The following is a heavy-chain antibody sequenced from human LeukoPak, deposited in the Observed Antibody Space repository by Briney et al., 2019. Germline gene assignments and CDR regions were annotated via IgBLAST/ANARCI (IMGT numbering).Heavy chain of an antibody. CDR3: ALYGGFGELLKGDAFDI. Sequence: GGSLRLSCAASGFTFSSYAMSWVRQAPGKGLEWVSAISGSGGSTYYADSVKGRVTISRDNSKNPRYLQMNSLRAEDTAVYYCALYGGFGELLKGDAFDIWGQGTMVTVSS. CDR2: ISGSGGST. CDR1: GFTFSSYA. D-gene: IGHD3-10*01. J-gene: IGHJ3*02. V-gene: IGHV3-23*01.